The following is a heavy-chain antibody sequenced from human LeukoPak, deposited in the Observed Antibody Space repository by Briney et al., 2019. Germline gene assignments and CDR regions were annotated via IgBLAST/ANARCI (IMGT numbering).Heavy chain of an antibody. CDR2: IRYDGSNK. CDR1: GFTFSSYG. D-gene: IGHD3-22*01. V-gene: IGHV3-30*02. CDR3: ASPWGYYGWAPEY. J-gene: IGHJ4*02. Sequence: GGSLRLSCAASGFTFSSYGMHWVRQAPGKGLEWVAFIRYDGSNKYYADSVKGRFTISRDNSKNTLYLQMNSLRAEDTAVYYCASPWGYYGWAPEYWGQGTLVTVSS.